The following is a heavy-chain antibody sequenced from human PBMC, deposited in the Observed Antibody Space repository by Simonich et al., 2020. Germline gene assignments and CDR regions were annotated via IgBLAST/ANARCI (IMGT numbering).Heavy chain of an antibody. CDR2: NNHSGNT. Sequence: QVQLQQWGAGLFKPSETLSLTCAVYGGSFSGYYWSWIRQPPGKGLEWIGENNHSGNTNYNPSLKSRVTKSVDTSKNQFSLKLSSVTAADTAVYYCARGLIGGSYYYWGQGTLVTVSS. CDR1: GGSFSGYY. J-gene: IGHJ4*02. CDR3: ARGLIGGSYYY. D-gene: IGHD1-26*01. V-gene: IGHV4-34*01.